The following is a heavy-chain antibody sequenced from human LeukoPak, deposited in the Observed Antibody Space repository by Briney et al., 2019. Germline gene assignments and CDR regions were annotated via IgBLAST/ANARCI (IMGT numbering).Heavy chain of an antibody. CDR1: GFTFSSYG. D-gene: IGHD2-2*01. CDR2: ISYDGSNK. J-gene: IGHJ4*02. V-gene: IGHV3-30*18. Sequence: GGSLRLSCAASGFTFSSYGVHWVRQAPGKRLEWVAVISYDGSNKYYADCVKGRFTISRDNSKNTLYLQMNSLRAEDTAVYYCAKDLRGCSSTSCYPGYWGQGALVTVAS. CDR3: AKDLRGCSSTSCYPGY.